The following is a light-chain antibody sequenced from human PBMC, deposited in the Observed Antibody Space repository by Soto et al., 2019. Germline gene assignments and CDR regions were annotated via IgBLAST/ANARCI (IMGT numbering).Light chain of an antibody. J-gene: IGKJ1*01. CDR1: QSVSSN. CDR2: GAS. V-gene: IGKV3-15*01. CDR3: QQYNNWPPWT. Sequence: EIVMTQSPATLSVSPGERATLSCRASQSVSSNLAWYQQKPGQAPRLLIYGASTRATGCPVRFSGSGSGTEFTLTITSLQSEDFAVYYRQQYNNWPPWTFGQGTKVEIK.